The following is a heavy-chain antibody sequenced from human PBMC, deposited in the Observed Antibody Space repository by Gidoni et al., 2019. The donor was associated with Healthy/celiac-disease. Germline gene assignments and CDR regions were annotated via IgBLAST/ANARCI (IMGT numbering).Heavy chain of an antibody. V-gene: IGHV3-9*01. CDR3: AKARGHNWFDP. Sequence: EVQLVESGGGLVQPGRSLRRSCAASGFTFDDYAMHWVRQAPGKGLEWVSGISWNSGSIGYADSVKGRFTISRDNAKNSLYLQMNSLRAEDTALYYCAKARGHNWFDPWGQGTLVTVSS. J-gene: IGHJ5*02. CDR1: GFTFDDYA. CDR2: ISWNSGSI.